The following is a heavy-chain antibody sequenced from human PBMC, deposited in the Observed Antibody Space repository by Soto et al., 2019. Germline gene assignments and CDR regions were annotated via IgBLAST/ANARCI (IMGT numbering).Heavy chain of an antibody. CDR2: IYTSGST. J-gene: IGHJ5*02. Sequence: LSLTCTVSGGSISSYYWSWIRQPAGKGPEWIGRIYTSGSTNYNPSLKSRVTMSVDTSKNQFSLKLSSVTAADTAVYYCARKVRYCTNGVCYSEFDPWGQGTLVTVSS. D-gene: IGHD2-8*01. CDR1: GGSISSYY. CDR3: ARKVRYCTNGVCYSEFDP. V-gene: IGHV4-4*07.